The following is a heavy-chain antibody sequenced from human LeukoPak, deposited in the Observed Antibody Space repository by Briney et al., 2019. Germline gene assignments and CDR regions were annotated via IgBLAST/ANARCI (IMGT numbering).Heavy chain of an antibody. CDR1: GFTFSSYG. CDR3: ARDRSSGWYLTPGYDP. J-gene: IGHJ5*02. V-gene: IGHV3-33*01. D-gene: IGHD6-19*01. CDR2: IWYDGSNK. Sequence: GGSLRLSCAASGFTFSSYGMHWVRQAPGKGLEWVAVIWYDGSNKYYADSVKGRFTISRDNAKNSLYLQMNSLRAEDTAVYYCARDRSSGWYLTPGYDPWGQGTMVTDSS.